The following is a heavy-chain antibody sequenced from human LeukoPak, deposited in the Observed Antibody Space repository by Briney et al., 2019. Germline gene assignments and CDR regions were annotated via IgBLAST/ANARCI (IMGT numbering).Heavy chain of an antibody. CDR3: ASVGVVADYGLDV. CDR1: GYTLTGHY. CDR2: INPNTGAT. D-gene: IGHD2-15*01. J-gene: IGHJ6*02. Sequence: APVKVSCKASGYTLTGHYLHWVRQAPGQGLEWMGWINPNTGATTYAQRFQGRVTLTRDTSISTAYMDLSRLRPDDTAVYYCASVGVVADYGLDVWGQGTTVTVSS. V-gene: IGHV1-2*02.